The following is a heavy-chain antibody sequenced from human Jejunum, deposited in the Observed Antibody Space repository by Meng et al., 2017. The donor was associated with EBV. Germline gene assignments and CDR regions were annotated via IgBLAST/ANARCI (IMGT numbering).Heavy chain of an antibody. CDR1: GYTFNSYA. V-gene: IGHV1-3*04. CDR2: IHTDNGGT. D-gene: IGHD2-15*01. Sequence: VQLVQSGAEVKEPGASLKVSCKASGYTFNSYAIHWVRQAPGQRLEWMGWIHTDNGGTKYSQEFQDRVTITRDTSASTAYMEISSLRSEDTAVYYCVKKGTRLTTHGYHFDYWGQGTLVTVSS. J-gene: IGHJ4*02. CDR3: VKKGTRLTTHGYHFDY.